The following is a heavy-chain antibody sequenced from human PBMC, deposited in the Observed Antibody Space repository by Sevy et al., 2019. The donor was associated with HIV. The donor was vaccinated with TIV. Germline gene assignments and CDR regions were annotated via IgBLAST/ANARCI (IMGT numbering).Heavy chain of an antibody. D-gene: IGHD2-15*01. V-gene: IGHV3-23*01. J-gene: IGHJ4*02. CDR3: EKISDCSGGSWDTRGDFDY. CDR2: ISGSGGST. Sequence: GGSLRLSCAASGFTFSSYAMSWVRQAPGKGLEWVSAISGSGGSTYYADSVKGRFTISRDNSKNTLYMQMNSLRAEDTAVYYCEKISDCSGGSWDTRGDFDYWGQGTLVTVSS. CDR1: GFTFSSYA.